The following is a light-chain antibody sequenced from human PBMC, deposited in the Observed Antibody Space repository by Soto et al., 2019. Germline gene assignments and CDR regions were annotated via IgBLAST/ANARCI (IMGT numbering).Light chain of an antibody. J-gene: IGKJ3*01. V-gene: IGKV1-27*01. Sequence: DIQMTQSPSSLSASVGDRVTITCRASQGIRSDLAWYQQKPGKVPELLIYEASTLQSGVPSRFSGSRSGTDFTLTTSSLQPEDGATSYCQMYNSAPFTFGPGTKVDIK. CDR3: QMYNSAPFT. CDR1: QGIRSD. CDR2: EAS.